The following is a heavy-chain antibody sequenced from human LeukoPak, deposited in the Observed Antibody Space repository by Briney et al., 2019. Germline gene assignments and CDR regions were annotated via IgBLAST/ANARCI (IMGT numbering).Heavy chain of an antibody. CDR1: GFTFDDYA. CDR2: ISWNSGSI. Sequence: SLRLSCAASGFTFDDYAMHWVRQAPGKGLEWVSGISWNSGSIGYADSVKGRFTISRDNAKNSLYLQMSSLRAEDTALYYCAKVSDYYYGMDVWGQGTTVTVSS. J-gene: IGHJ6*02. V-gene: IGHV3-9*01. D-gene: IGHD2/OR15-2a*01. CDR3: AKVSDYYYGMDV.